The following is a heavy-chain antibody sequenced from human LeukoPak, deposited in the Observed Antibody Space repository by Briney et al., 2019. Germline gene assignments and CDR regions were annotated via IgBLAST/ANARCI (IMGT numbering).Heavy chain of an antibody. CDR2: ISSSSSTI. V-gene: IGHV3-48*02. Sequence: GGSLRLSCAASGFTFSSYSMNWVRQAPGKGLEWVSYISSSSSTIYYADSVKGRFTISRDNAKNSLYLQMNSLRDEDTAVYYCARDPDYYDSSGYYYYFDYWGQGTLVTVSS. D-gene: IGHD3-22*01. J-gene: IGHJ4*02. CDR1: GFTFSSYS. CDR3: ARDPDYYDSSGYYYYFDY.